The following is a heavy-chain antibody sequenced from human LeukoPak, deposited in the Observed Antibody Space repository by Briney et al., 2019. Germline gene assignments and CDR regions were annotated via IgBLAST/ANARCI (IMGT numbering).Heavy chain of an antibody. D-gene: IGHD6-19*01. Sequence: WASVKVSCKASGGTFSSYAISWVRQAPGQGLEWMGGIIPIFGTANYAQKFQGRVTITADKSTSTAYMELSSLRSEDTAVYYCARGAVAGTTNWFDPWGQGTLVTVSS. CDR2: IIPIFGTA. V-gene: IGHV1-69*06. CDR1: GGTFSSYA. J-gene: IGHJ5*02. CDR3: ARGAVAGTTNWFDP.